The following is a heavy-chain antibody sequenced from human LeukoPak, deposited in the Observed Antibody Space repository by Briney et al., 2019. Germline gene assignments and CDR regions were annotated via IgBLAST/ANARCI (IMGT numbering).Heavy chain of an antibody. CDR1: GYTFTSYG. Sequence: ASVKVSCKASGYTFTSYGISWVRQAPGQGLEWMGWISAYNGNTNYAQKLQGRVTISAGESTSTAYMELSSLRSEDTAVYYCASGYCSTTSCYVNPYFDYWGQGTLVTVSS. CDR3: ASGYCSTTSCYVNPYFDY. J-gene: IGHJ4*02. V-gene: IGHV1-18*01. CDR2: ISAYNGNT. D-gene: IGHD2-2*03.